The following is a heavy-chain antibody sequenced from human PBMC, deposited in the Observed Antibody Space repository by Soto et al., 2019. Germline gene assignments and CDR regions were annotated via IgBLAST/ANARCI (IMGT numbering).Heavy chain of an antibody. CDR2: IYHSGST. CDR3: AAGGGLPQYY. Sequence: QLQLQESGSGLVKPSQTLSLTCAASGGSIRSGGYSWSWIRQPPGKGLEWIGYIYHSGSTYYNPSLKSRVTISVARSKHQFSLKLSSVTAADTAVYYCAAGGGLPQYYWGQGTLVTVSS. V-gene: IGHV4-30-2*01. D-gene: IGHD5-12*01. J-gene: IGHJ4*02. CDR1: GGSIRSGGYS.